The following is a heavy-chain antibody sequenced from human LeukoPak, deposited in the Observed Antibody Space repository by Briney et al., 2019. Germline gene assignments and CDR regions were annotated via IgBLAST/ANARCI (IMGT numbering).Heavy chain of an antibody. J-gene: IGHJ4*02. CDR3: ARSGGSSWYIDY. CDR1: GYSISSGYY. CDR2: IYHSGST. Sequence: PSETLSLTCTVSGYSISSGYYWGWIRQPPGEGLEWIGSIYHSGSTYYNPSLKSRVTISVDTSKNQFSLKLSSVTAADTAVYYCARSGGSSWYIDYWGQGTLVTVPS. V-gene: IGHV4-38-2*02. D-gene: IGHD6-13*01.